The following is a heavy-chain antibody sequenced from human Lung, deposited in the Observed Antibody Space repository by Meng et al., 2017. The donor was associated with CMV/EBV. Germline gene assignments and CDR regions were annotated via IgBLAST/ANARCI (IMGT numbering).Heavy chain of an antibody. CDR1: GGTFSAHA. CDR2: LIPMFGAV. V-gene: IGHV1-69*05. J-gene: IGHJ4*02. Sequence: SVKVSCKASGGTFSAHAISWVRQAPGQGLEWMGGLIPMFGAVNFAQNFRGRVTLTTDGSTTTAYMELRRLGYEDTALYFCARGVVHDYGNRQWDIDQWGQGTLVTVSS. D-gene: IGHD4-11*01. CDR3: ARGVVHDYGNRQWDIDQ.